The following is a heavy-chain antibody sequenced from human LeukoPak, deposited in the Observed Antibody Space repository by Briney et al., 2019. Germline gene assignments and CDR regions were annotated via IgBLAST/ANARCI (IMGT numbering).Heavy chain of an antibody. CDR2: IYHSGST. V-gene: IGHV4-4*02. CDR1: GGSISSSNW. Sequence: SETLSLTCAVSGGSISSSNWWSWIRQPPGKGLEWIGEIYHSGSTYYNPSLKSRVTISVDTSKNQFSLKLSSVTAADTAVYYCARGGVGATSPDYWGQGTLVTVSS. J-gene: IGHJ4*02. D-gene: IGHD1-26*01. CDR3: ARGGVGATSPDY.